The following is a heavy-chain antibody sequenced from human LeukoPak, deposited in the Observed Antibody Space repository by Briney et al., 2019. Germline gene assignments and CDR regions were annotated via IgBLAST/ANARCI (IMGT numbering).Heavy chain of an antibody. Sequence: PSETLSLTCSVSGGSMSNYYWSWIRQPPGKGLEWIGYIYYSGYTHYNPSLKSRVTISVDTSKTQFSLNLRSVTAADTAMYYCARGGPRLYYYYMDVWGKGTTVTISS. CDR1: GGSMSNYY. D-gene: IGHD3-22*01. J-gene: IGHJ6*03. CDR2: IYYSGYT. V-gene: IGHV4-59*01. CDR3: ARGGPRLYYYYMDV.